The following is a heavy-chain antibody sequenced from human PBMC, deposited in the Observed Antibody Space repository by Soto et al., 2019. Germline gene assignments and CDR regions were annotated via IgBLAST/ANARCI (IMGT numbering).Heavy chain of an antibody. CDR1: GGSFSGYY. CDR2: INHSGST. J-gene: IGHJ4*02. Sequence: LEILSLTCAVYGGSFSGYYWSWIRQPPGKGLEWIGEINHSGSTNYNPSLKSRVTISVDTSKNQFSLKLSSVTAADTAVYYCARGPEYDILTGYPPSFDYWGQGTLVTVSS. V-gene: IGHV4-34*01. CDR3: ARGPEYDILTGYPPSFDY. D-gene: IGHD3-9*01.